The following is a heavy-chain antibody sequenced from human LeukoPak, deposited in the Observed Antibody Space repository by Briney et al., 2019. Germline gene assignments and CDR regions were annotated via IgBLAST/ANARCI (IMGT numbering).Heavy chain of an antibody. J-gene: IGHJ4*02. CDR2: IYGSGTT. V-gene: IGHV4-4*07. CDR3: ARDGSSWPFFES. CDR1: GGSMSTFY. Sequence: SETLSLTCTVSGGSMSTFYWSWIRQPAGKGLEWIGRIYGSGTTNYNPALKSQVTMSVDTSKKQFSLKLTSVTAADTAVYYCARDGSSWPFFESWGQGTLVTVSS. D-gene: IGHD6-13*01.